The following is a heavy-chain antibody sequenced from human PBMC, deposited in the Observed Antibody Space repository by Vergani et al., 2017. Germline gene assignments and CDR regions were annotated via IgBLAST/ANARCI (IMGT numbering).Heavy chain of an antibody. CDR1: GFTVSSNY. J-gene: IGHJ5*02. CDR3: AKDDCSSTSCYFRGNSWFDP. D-gene: IGHD2-2*01. CDR2: IYSGGST. V-gene: IGHV3-53*01. Sequence: EVQLVESGGGLIQPGGSLRLSCAASGFTVSSNYMSWVRQAPGKGLEWVSVIYSGGSTYYADSVKGRFTISRDNSKNTLYLQMNSLRAEDTAVYYCAKDDCSSTSCYFRGNSWFDPWGQGTLVTVSS.